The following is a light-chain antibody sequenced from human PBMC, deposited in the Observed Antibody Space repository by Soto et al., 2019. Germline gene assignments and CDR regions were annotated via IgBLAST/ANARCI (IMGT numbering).Light chain of an antibody. CDR2: DVS. V-gene: IGLV2-14*03. CDR3: NSYTSNNTYV. J-gene: IGLJ1*01. CDR1: SSDVGAFNY. Sequence: QSALTQPASVSGSPGQAIIISCSGTSSDVGAFNYVSWYQQHPGKAPKLMIYDVSNRPSGVSNRFSGSKSGNTASLTISGLLAEDEADYYCNSYTSNNTYVFGTGTKLTVL.